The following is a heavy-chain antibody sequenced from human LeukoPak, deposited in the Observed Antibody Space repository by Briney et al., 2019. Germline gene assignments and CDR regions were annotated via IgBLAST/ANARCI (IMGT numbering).Heavy chain of an antibody. CDR2: IYSGGST. CDR1: GFTVSSNY. CDR3: ARDYRYRADTAMVNYYYYGMDV. V-gene: IGHV3-53*04. Sequence: PGGSLRLSCAASGFTVSSNYMSWVRQAPGKGLEWVSVIYSGGSTYYADSVKGRFTISRHNSKNTLYLQMNSLRAEDTAVYYRARDYRYRADTAMVNYYYYGMDVWGQGTTVTVSS. D-gene: IGHD5-18*01. J-gene: IGHJ6*02.